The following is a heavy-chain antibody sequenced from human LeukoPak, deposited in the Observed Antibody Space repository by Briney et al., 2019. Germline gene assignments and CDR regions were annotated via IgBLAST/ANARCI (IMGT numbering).Heavy chain of an antibody. CDR3: ARGYDILTGYYKFENWFAP. D-gene: IGHD3-9*01. V-gene: IGHV1-2*02. CDR2: INPNRGGT. Sequence: ASVKVSCTASGYTFTGYFMHWVRQAPGQGLEWMGWINPNRGGTNYAPRFQGRVTMTRDTSISTAYMELSRLGSDDTAVYYCARGYDILTGYYKFENWFAPWGQGTLVTVSS. CDR1: GYTFTGYF. J-gene: IGHJ5*02.